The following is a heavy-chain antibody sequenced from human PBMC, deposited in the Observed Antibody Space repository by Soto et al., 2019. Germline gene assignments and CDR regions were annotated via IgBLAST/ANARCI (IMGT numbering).Heavy chain of an antibody. CDR1: GYTFTSYG. J-gene: IGHJ4*02. CDR2: ISAYNGNT. V-gene: IGHV1-18*01. D-gene: IGHD6-13*01. Sequence: ASVKVSCKASGYTFTSYGISWVRQAPGQGLEWMGWISAYNGNTNYAQKLQGRVTMTTDTSTSTAYMELRSLRSDDTAVYYCARDTAAAGIFGYWGQGSMVTVCS. CDR3: ARDTAAAGIFGY.